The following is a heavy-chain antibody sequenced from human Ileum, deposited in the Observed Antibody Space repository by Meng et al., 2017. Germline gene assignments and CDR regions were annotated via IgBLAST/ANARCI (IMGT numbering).Heavy chain of an antibody. J-gene: IGHJ4*02. V-gene: IGHV3-33*01. Sequence: QVQLVESGGGVVQPGTSLRFSCAASGIPFSASGMHWVRQAPGKGLEWVAMIWSDGRSQYYSDSVKGRFTISRDNSKNTLYLQMNSLRAEDTAVYYCARSLGYGDYWSYWGQGTLVTVSS. D-gene: IGHD4-17*01. CDR2: IWSDGRSQ. CDR1: GIPFSASG. CDR3: ARSLGYGDYWSY.